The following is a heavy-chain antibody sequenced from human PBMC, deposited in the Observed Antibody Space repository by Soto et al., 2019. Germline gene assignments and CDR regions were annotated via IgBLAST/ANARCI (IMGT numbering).Heavy chain of an antibody. CDR1: GFTFSNAW. CDR3: TTAGEQQLVYYYYMDV. Sequence: GGSLRLSCAASGFTFSNAWMSWVRQAPGKGLEWVGRIKSKTDGGTTDYAAPVKGRFTISRDDSKNTLYLQMNSLKTEDTAVYYCTTAGEQQLVYYYYMDVWGKGTTVTVSS. J-gene: IGHJ6*03. D-gene: IGHD6-13*01. V-gene: IGHV3-15*01. CDR2: IKSKTDGGTT.